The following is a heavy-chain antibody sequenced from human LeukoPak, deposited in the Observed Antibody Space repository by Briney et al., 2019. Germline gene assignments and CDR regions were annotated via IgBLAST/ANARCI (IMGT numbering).Heavy chain of an antibody. D-gene: IGHD3-10*01. CDR2: IYTSGST. V-gene: IGHV4-61*02. CDR1: GGSISSGSYY. J-gene: IGHJ5*02. Sequence: PSQTLSLTCTVSGGSISSGSYYWSWIRQPAGKGLEWIGRIYTSGSTNYNPSLKSRVTISVDTSKNQFSLKPSSVTAADTAVYYCARDGITMVRGSPYNWFDPWGQGTLVTVSS. CDR3: ARDGITMVRGSPYNWFDP.